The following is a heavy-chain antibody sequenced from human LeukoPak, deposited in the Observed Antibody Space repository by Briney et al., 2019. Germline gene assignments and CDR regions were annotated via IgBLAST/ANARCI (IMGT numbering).Heavy chain of an antibody. CDR3: ARAVLIRYSGGYYYYFDY. CDR2: IYYSGST. V-gene: IGHV4-59*01. Sequence: PSETLSLTCTVSGGSFSSYYWSWIRQPPGKGLEWIGYIYYSGSTNYNPSVQSRVTTSLDTSKNQFSLRLSSVTAADTAVYYCARAVLIRYSGGYYYYFDYWGQGTLVTVSS. J-gene: IGHJ4*02. D-gene: IGHD3-22*01. CDR1: GGSFSSYY.